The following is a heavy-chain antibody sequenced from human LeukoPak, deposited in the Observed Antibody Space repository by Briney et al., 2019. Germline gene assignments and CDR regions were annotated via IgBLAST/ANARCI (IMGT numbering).Heavy chain of an antibody. CDR2: IYYSGST. D-gene: IGHD2-15*01. CDR1: GGSISNKY. J-gene: IGHJ4*02. Sequence: SETLSLTCTVSGGSISNKYWSWIRQPPGKGLEWIGYIYYSGSTNYNPSLKSRVTISVDTSKNQFSLKLSSVTAADTAVYYCEGVGYCSGGSCYDFDYWGQGTLVTVSS. V-gene: IGHV4-59*12. CDR3: EGVGYCSGGSCYDFDY.